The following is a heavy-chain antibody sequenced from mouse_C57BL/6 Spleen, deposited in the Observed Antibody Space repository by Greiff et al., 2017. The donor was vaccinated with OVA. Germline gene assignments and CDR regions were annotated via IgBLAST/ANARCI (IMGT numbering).Heavy chain of an antibody. J-gene: IGHJ2*01. V-gene: IGHV1-64*01. CDR3: AEDDGYYPFDY. CDR1: GYTFTSYW. Sequence: QVQLQQPGAELVKPGASVKLSCKASGYTFTSYWMHWVKQRPGQGLEWIGMINPNRGSTNYNEKFKSKATLTVDKSSSTAYMQLSSLTSEDSAVYYCAEDDGYYPFDYWGQGTTLTVSS. CDR2: INPNRGST. D-gene: IGHD2-3*01.